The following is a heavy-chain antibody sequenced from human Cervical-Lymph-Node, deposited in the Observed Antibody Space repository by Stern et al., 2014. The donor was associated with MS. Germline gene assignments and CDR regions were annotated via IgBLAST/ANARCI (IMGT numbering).Heavy chain of an antibody. CDR2: IYYSGGN. CDR3: ATDLVKPGGFDY. Sequence: QVQLQESGPGLVKPSQTLSLTCNVSGGSISSGGYYWSWIRQHPGKGLEWIGYIYYSGGNYYNPSLKRRDTKSDKTLRNQFSLKLSSVTAADTAVDYCATDLVKPGGFDYWGQGTLVTVSS. CDR1: GGSISSGGYY. V-gene: IGHV4-31*03. J-gene: IGHJ4*02. D-gene: IGHD5-12*01.